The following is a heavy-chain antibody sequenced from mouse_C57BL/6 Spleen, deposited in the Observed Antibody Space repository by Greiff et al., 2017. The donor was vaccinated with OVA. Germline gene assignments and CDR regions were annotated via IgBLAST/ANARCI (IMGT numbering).Heavy chain of an antibody. CDR1: GYSFTGYY. Sequence: VQLKQSGPELVKPGASVKISCTASGYSFTGYYMNWVKQSPEKSLEWIGEINTSTSGTTYNHKFKAQATLTVDKSSSTAYMQLKSLTSEDSAVYYCARVPPDYAMGYWGQGTSVTVSS. V-gene: IGHV1-42*01. CDR2: INTSTSGT. J-gene: IGHJ4*01. CDR3: ARVPPDYAMGY.